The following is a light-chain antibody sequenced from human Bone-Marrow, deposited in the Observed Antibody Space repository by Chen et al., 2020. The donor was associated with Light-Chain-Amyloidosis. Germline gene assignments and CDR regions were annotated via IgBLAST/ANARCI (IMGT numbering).Light chain of an antibody. CDR2: DDS. CDR1: NIGSTS. CDR3: QVWDRSSDRPV. J-gene: IGLJ3*02. V-gene: IGLV3-21*02. Sequence: SYVLTQPSSVSAAPGQTATNACGGNNIGSTSVHWYQQTPGQAPLLVVYDDSDRPSGIPERWSGSNSGNTATLTISRVEAGDEADYYCQVWDRSSDRPVFGGGTELTVL.